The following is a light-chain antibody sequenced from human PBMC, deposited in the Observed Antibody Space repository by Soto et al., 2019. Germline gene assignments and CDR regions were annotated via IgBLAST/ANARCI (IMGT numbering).Light chain of an antibody. Sequence: QSALTQPPSASGSPGQSVTISCTGTSSDVGGYNYVSWYQQHPGKAPKLMIYEVSKRPSGVPDRFSGSKSGNTASLTVSGLQAEDEADYYCSSDASSGVFDGGTKVTVL. J-gene: IGLJ2*01. CDR2: EVS. CDR1: SSDVGGYNY. V-gene: IGLV2-8*01. CDR3: SSDASSGV.